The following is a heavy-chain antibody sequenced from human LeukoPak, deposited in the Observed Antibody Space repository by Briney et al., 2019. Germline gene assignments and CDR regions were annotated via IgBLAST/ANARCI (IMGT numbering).Heavy chain of an antibody. V-gene: IGHV3-48*04. CDR3: ASVLWFGGIFFDY. D-gene: IGHD3-10*01. Sequence: GGSLRLSCAASGFTFSSYSMNWIRQAPGKGLEWVSYMSNSGSTIYYADSVKGRFTISRDNTKNSLYLQMNSLRAEDTAVYYCASVLWFGGIFFDYWGQGTLVTVSS. CDR2: MSNSGSTI. J-gene: IGHJ4*02. CDR1: GFTFSSYS.